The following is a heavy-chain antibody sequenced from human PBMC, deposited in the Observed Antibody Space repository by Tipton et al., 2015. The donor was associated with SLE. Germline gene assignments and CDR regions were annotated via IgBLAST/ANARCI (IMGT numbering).Heavy chain of an antibody. CDR2: IYYSGST. J-gene: IGHJ4*02. V-gene: IGHV4-59*01. CDR3: ASSKRGPGYGGYFDY. Sequence: TLSLTGTVSVGSIRRYDWSWIRQPPGKGLEWIGYIYYSGSTNYNPSLKSRVTISVDTSKNQFSLKLSSVTAADTAVYYCASSKRGPGYGGYFDYWGQGTLVTVSS. CDR1: VGSIRRYD. D-gene: IGHD5-12*01.